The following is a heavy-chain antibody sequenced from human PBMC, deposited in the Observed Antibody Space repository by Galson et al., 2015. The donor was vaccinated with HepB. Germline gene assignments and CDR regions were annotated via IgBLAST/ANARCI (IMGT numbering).Heavy chain of an antibody. CDR2: ISSTSTYI. CDR3: ARGPGLEFDY. CDR1: GFTFSSYS. D-gene: IGHD5/OR15-5a*01. Sequence: SLRLSCAASGFTFSSYSMNWARQAPGKGLEWVSSISSTSTYIYYADSVKGRFTISRDNAKNSLYLQMDSLRAEDTAMYYCARGPGLEFDYWGQGTLVTVSS. J-gene: IGHJ4*02. V-gene: IGHV3-21*06.